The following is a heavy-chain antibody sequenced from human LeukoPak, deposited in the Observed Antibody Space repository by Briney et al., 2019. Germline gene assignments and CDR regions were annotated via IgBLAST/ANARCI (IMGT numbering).Heavy chain of an antibody. D-gene: IGHD3-22*01. CDR2: IYYSGRT. CDR1: GDSLSRSDSY. J-gene: IGHJ1*01. CDR3: ARRRYYDGSGYLE. V-gene: IGHV4-39*01. Sequence: SETLSLTCSVSGDSLSRSDSYWDWIRQPPGKGLEWIGTIYYSGRTYYSPSLKSRVTMSVDPSNNQFSLNLRSVTAADTAVYYCARRRYYDGSGYLEWGQGTLLSVSS.